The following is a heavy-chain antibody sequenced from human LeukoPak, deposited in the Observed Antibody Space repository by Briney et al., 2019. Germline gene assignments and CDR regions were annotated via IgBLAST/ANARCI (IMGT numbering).Heavy chain of an antibody. CDR2: IKQDGSMT. Sequence: GGSLRLSCAASGFTFSAFWMSWVRQGPGKGLEWVANIKQDGSMTQYADPVRGRFTISRDNAKSSVYLQMSSLKAEDSAIYYCARDESGGYYVYWGQGTLVTVSS. CDR1: GFTFSAFW. J-gene: IGHJ4*02. V-gene: IGHV3-7*01. CDR3: ARDESGGYYVY. D-gene: IGHD4-23*01.